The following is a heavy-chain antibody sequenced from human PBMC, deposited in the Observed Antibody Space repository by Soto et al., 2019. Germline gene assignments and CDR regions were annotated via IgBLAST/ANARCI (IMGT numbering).Heavy chain of an antibody. CDR3: ARTIVVVTAQEPYYFDY. CDR2: IYYSGST. D-gene: IGHD2-21*02. J-gene: IGHJ4*02. V-gene: IGHV4-31*03. CDR1: GGSISSGGYY. Sequence: QVQLQESGPGLVKPSQTLSLTCTISGGSISSGGYYWSWIRQHQGKCTEWIGYIYYSGSTYYNPSLKSRVTISVDTSKNQFSLKLSSVTAADTAVYYCARTIVVVTAQEPYYFDYWGQGTLVTVSS.